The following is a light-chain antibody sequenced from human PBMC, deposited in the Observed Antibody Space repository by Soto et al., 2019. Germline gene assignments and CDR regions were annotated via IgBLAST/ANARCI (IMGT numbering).Light chain of an antibody. Sequence: QSVLTQPRSVSGSPGQSVTISCTGTSSDVGRYDYVSWYQHHPGKAPKLLIYDVNKWPSGVPDRFSGSKSGNTASLSISGLQAEDEADYYCCSKAGTSTAVFSGGTKLTVL. CDR3: CSKAGTSTAV. CDR1: SSDVGRYDY. V-gene: IGLV2-11*01. CDR2: DVN. J-gene: IGLJ2*01.